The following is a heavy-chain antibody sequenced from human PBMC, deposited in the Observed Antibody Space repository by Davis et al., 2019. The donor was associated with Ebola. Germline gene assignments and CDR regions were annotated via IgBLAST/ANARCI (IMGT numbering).Heavy chain of an antibody. CDR1: GYSFTKYW. V-gene: IGHV5-51*01. Sequence: GESLKISCQGSGYSFTKYWIAWVRQTPGKGLEWMGMIYPDDSDTRYSPSFQGQVTISADKSISTAYLQWSSLKASDTAMYYCARHWSDAFDIWGQGTMVTVSS. CDR2: IYPDDSDT. CDR3: ARHWSDAFDI. J-gene: IGHJ3*02.